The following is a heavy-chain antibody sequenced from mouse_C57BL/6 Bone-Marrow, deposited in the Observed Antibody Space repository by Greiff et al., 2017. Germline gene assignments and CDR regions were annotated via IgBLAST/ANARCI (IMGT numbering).Heavy chain of an antibody. CDR1: GYAFTNYL. Sequence: QVQLQQSGAELVRPGTSVKVSCKASGYAFTNYLIEWVKQRPGQGLEWIGVINPGSGGTNHNEKFKGKATLTADKSSSTAYMQLSSLTSEDSAVYFCARSYYYGSSFFAYWGQGTLVTVSA. CDR3: ARSYYYGSSFFAY. CDR2: INPGSGGT. J-gene: IGHJ3*01. V-gene: IGHV1-54*01. D-gene: IGHD1-1*01.